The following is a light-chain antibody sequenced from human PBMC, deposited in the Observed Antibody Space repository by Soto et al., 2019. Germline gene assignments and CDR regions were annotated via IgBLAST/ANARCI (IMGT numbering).Light chain of an antibody. V-gene: IGKV1-33*01. J-gene: IGKJ4*01. CDR1: QDISNY. Sequence: DIQMTQSPSCLSASVGDRVTITCQASQDISNYLNWYQQKPGKAPKLLIYDASNLETGVPSRFSGSGSGTDFTSTISSLQPVDIATYYCQQYDNLPPLTFGRGTMVEIK. CDR2: DAS. CDR3: QQYDNLPPLT.